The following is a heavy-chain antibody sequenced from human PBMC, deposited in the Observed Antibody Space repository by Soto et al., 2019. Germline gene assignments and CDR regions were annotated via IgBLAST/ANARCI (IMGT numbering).Heavy chain of an antibody. CDR3: ARVAGGYYKSYFDY. D-gene: IGHD3-22*01. J-gene: IGHJ4*02. V-gene: IGHV4-59*01. Sequence: SETLSITCTVSGGSISSYYWSWIRQPPGKRLEWIGYIYNIGSTNYNPSLKSRVTISVDTSKNQFSLKLSSVTAADTAVYYCARVAGGYYKSYFDYWGQGTQVTVSS. CDR2: IYNIGST. CDR1: GGSISSYY.